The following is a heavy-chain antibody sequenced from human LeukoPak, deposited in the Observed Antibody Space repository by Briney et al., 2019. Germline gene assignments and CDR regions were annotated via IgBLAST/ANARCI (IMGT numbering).Heavy chain of an antibody. CDR1: GFTFSSYG. Sequence: GGSLRLSCAASGFTFSSYGMHWVRQAPGKGLEWVAVISYDGSNKYYADSVKGRFTISRDNSKNTLYLQMNSLRAEDTAVYYCAKDHNYGDLPFFDYWGQGTLVTVSS. V-gene: IGHV3-30*18. CDR3: AKDHNYGDLPFFDY. J-gene: IGHJ4*02. CDR2: ISYDGSNK. D-gene: IGHD4-17*01.